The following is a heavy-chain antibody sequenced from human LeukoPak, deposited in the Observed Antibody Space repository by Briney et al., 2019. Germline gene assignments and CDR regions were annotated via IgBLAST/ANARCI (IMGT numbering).Heavy chain of an antibody. CDR2: IHYTGST. Sequence: PSETLSLTCSVSGVSISTYYWSWIRQPPGKGLEWMGYIHYTGSTNYNPSLKSRVTISVDTSKRQLSLMLRSVTAADTAVYYCARDIYGSGHGWFDVWGQGTLVIVSS. CDR3: ARDIYGSGHGWFDV. V-gene: IGHV4-59*01. CDR1: GVSISTYY. D-gene: IGHD3-10*01. J-gene: IGHJ5*02.